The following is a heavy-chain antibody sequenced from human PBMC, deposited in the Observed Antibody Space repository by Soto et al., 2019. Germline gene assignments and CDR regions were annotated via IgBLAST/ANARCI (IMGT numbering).Heavy chain of an antibody. CDR2: INHSGST. CDR1: GGSFSGYY. CDR3: ARSGLIFGGVTFYYYYGMDV. Sequence: PSGSLSLTCAAYGGSFSGYYWSWIRQPPGKGLEWIGEINHSGSTNYNPSLKSRVTISVDTSKNQFSLKLSSVTAADTAVYYCARSGLIFGGVTFYYYYGMDVWGQGTTVTVSS. J-gene: IGHJ6*02. V-gene: IGHV4-34*01. D-gene: IGHD3-3*01.